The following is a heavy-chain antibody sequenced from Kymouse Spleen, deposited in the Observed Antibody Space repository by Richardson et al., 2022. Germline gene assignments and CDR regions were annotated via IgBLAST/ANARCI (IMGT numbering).Heavy chain of an antibody. CDR1: GFTFSSYG. CDR3: ARDQGLLWFGTPYYGMDV. CDR2: IWYDGSNK. J-gene: IGHJ6*02. D-gene: IGHD3-10*01. Sequence: QVQLVESGGGVVQPGRSLRLSCAASGFTFSSYGMHWVRQAPGKGLEWVAVIWYDGSNKYYADSVKGRFTISRDNSKNTLYLQMNSLRAEDTAVYYCARDQGLLWFGTPYYGMDVWGQGTTVTVSS. V-gene: IGHV3-33*01.